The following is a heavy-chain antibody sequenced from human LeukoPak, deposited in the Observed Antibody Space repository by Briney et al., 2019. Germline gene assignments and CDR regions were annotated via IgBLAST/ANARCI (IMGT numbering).Heavy chain of an antibody. CDR2: IIPIFGTA. Sequence: SVKVSCKAAGYIFTSYAISWVRQAPGQGLEWMGGIIPIFGTANYAQKFQGRVTITADESTSTAYMELSSLRSGDTAVYYCASPGITMIRIWGQGTLVTVSS. J-gene: IGHJ4*02. D-gene: IGHD3-22*01. CDR3: ASPGITMIRI. V-gene: IGHV1-69*13. CDR1: GYIFTSYA.